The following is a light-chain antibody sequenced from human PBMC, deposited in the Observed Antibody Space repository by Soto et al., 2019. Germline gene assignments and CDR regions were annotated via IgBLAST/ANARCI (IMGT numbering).Light chain of an antibody. CDR1: QSVSSY. CDR3: QQRSNWPST. V-gene: IGKV3-11*01. Sequence: EIVLTHSPATLSLSPGERATLSCRASQSVSSYLAWYQQKPGQAPRLLIYDASNRATGIPARFSGSGSGTDFTLTITSREPEDFAVYYCQQRSNWPSTFGGGTKVEIK. J-gene: IGKJ4*01. CDR2: DAS.